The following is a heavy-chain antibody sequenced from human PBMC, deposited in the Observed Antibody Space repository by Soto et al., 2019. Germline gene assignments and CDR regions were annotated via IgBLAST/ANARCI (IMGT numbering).Heavy chain of an antibody. V-gene: IGHV3-48*02. CDR3: VRDYDYAFYY. CDR1: GFTVSSYS. CDR2: FRSRDGTL. Sequence: VQLVESGGGLVQPGGSLRLSCAASGFTVSSYSMNGVRQAPGKWQEWVSYFRSRDGTLYYADSVQGRFTISGDDANNSLYLQMNSLRDEDTAVDFCVRDYDYAFYYWCQGTPVTVSS. D-gene: IGHD3-16*01. J-gene: IGHJ4*02.